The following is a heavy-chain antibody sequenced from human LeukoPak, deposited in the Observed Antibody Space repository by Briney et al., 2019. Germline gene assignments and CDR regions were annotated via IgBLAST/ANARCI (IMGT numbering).Heavy chain of an antibody. CDR2: IGSRGTTI. V-gene: IGHV3-48*03. Sequence: GGPLRLSCAASGFTVSSYEMNWVRQAPGKGLEWISYIGSRGTTIFYADSVKGRFTVSRDNAKNSLYLQMNSLRAEDTAVYYCARGVAETFFDYWGQGTLVTVSS. CDR1: GFTVSSYE. CDR3: ARGVAETFFDY. D-gene: IGHD3-10*01. J-gene: IGHJ4*02.